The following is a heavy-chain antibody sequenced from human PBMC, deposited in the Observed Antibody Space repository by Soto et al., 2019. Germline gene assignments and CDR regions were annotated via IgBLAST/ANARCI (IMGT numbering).Heavy chain of an antibody. D-gene: IGHD5-12*01. CDR2: TYYRSKWYN. CDR1: GDSVSSNSAA. J-gene: IGHJ6*02. V-gene: IGHV6-1*01. Sequence: SQTLSLTGAISGDSVSSNSAAWNWIRQSPSRGLEWLGRTYYRSKWYNDYAVSVKSRITINPDTSKNQFFLQLNSVTPEDTAVYYCARDGKWLRLGYYYYGMDVWGQGTTVTVSS. CDR3: ARDGKWLRLGYYYYGMDV.